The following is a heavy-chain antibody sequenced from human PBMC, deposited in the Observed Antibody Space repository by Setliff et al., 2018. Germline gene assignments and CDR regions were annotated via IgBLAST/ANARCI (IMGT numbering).Heavy chain of an antibody. D-gene: IGHD3-22*01. Sequence: PRPSVKVSCKASGYTFTGYYMHWVRQAPGQGLEWMGWINPNSGGTNYAQKFQGWVTMTRDTSISTAYMELSRLRSDDTAVYYCARSRDGGNSSGYSGAFDIWGQGTMVTVSS. CDR3: ARSRDGGNSSGYSGAFDI. CDR2: INPNSGGT. V-gene: IGHV1-2*04. J-gene: IGHJ3*02. CDR1: GYTFTGYY.